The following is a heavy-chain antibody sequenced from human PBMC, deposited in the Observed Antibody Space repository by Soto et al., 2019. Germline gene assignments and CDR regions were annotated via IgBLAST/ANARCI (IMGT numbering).Heavy chain of an antibody. CDR1: EFTFSDYA. V-gene: IGHV3-23*01. J-gene: IGHJ6*02. CDR3: AKVGIVVVVAAVPYAMDV. Sequence: EMQLLESGGGLVQPGGSLRLSCAASEFTFSDYAMAWVRQAPGRCLEWVSTISGRGGGTYYADSVKGRFTISRDHSKRTVFLQMRSLRAEDTALYFCAKVGIVVVVAAVPYAMDVWGHGTTVTV. D-gene: IGHD2-15*01. CDR2: ISGRGGGT.